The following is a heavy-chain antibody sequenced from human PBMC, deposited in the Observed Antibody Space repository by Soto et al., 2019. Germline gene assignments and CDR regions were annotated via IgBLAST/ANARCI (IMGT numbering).Heavy chain of an antibody. CDR1: GFTFSSYS. Sequence: EVLLVESGGGLVQPGGSLRLSCAASGFTFSSYSLNWVRQAPGKGLEWVSYITSSGTTVYYADSVRGRFTISRDNAKNSLYLQMYSLRDDYPAVAYGARGSGLWAYYFYFWGQG. CDR3: ARGSGLWAYYFYF. D-gene: IGHD6-25*01. J-gene: IGHJ4*02. CDR2: ITSSGTTV. V-gene: IGHV3-48*02.